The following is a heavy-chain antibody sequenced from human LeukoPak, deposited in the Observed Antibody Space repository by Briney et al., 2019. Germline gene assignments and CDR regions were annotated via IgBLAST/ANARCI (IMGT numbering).Heavy chain of an antibody. Sequence: GGSLRLSCAASGFTFSGYEMNWVRQAPGKGLEWVSYISSNGGTIYYADSVKGRFTISRDNAKNSLYLQMNSLRAEDTALYYCARKGAVGMCHWYFDLWGRGTLVTVTS. D-gene: IGHD1-26*01. V-gene: IGHV3-48*03. CDR1: GFTFSGYE. J-gene: IGHJ2*01. CDR3: ARKGAVGMCHWYFDL. CDR2: ISSNGGTI.